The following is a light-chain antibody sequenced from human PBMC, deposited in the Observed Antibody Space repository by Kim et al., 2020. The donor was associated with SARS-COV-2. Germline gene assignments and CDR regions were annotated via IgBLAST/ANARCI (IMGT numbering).Light chain of an antibody. CDR1: QSVDNN. J-gene: IGKJ5*01. CDR2: DAS. CDR3: LQNARWGLT. V-gene: IGKV3-15*01. Sequence: EIVLTQSPATLSVSPGERATLSCRASQSVDNNLAWYQQKPGQAPRLLIYDASARATGIPARFSGSGSGTDFTLTISSLQSEDFAFYYCLQNARWGLTFCQGKRRGIK.